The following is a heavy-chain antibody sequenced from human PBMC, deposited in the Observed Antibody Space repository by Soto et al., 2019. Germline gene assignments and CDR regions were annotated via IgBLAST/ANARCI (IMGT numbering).Heavy chain of an antibody. CDR2: ISYDGSSK. CDR3: ARDGRHITGTNPELGPLDV. D-gene: IGHD1-7*01. V-gene: IGHV3-30-3*01. CDR1: GLTFRSYA. Sequence: VGSLRLSCVASGLTFRSYAMHWVRQAPGKGPEWVAVISYDGSSKYYADSVKGRFTISRDNSKNTLYLQMNSLRAEDTAVYYCARDGRHITGTNPELGPLDVCGQGTTVTVSS. J-gene: IGHJ6*02.